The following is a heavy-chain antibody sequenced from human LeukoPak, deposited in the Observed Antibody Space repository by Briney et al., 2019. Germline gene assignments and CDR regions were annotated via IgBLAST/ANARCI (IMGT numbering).Heavy chain of an antibody. CDR1: GGFIGSFY. D-gene: IGHD3-16*01. CDR3: VRFGVNYDMDV. V-gene: IGHV4-59*01. Sequence: SETLSLTCTVSGGFIGSFYWSWIRQPPGKGLEWIGQIHYSGRADYNPSLKSRITMSVDTSRNQISLKLSSVTAADTAIYYCVRFGVNYDMDVWGQGTTVTVFS. CDR2: IHYSGRA. J-gene: IGHJ6*02.